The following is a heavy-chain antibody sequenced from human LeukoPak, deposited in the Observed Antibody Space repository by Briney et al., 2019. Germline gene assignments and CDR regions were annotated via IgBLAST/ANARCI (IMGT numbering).Heavy chain of an antibody. CDR3: AKDDAWLRFGE. CDR1: GFMFSSYS. J-gene: IGHJ4*02. CDR2: ISSSSSTI. D-gene: IGHD3-10*01. Sequence: PGGSLRLSCAASGFMFSSYSMNWVRQAPGRGLEWVSYISSSSSTIYYADSMKGRFTISRDNAKNTLYLEVISLTAEDTAVYYCAKDDAWLRFGEWSQGTLVTVSS. V-gene: IGHV3-48*01.